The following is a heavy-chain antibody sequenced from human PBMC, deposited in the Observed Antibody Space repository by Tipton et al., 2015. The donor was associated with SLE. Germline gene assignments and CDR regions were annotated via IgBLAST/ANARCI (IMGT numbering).Heavy chain of an antibody. CDR1: GFTFSSYS. V-gene: IGHV3-21*01. D-gene: IGHD1-26*01. CDR3: ARDGVGASSSGMDV. Sequence: SLRLSCAASGFTFSSYSMNWVRQAPGKGLEWVSSISSSSSYIYYADSVKGRFTISRDNAKNSLYLQMNSLRAEDTAVYYCARDGVGASSSGMDVWGQGTTVTVSS. CDR2: ISSSSSYI. J-gene: IGHJ6*02.